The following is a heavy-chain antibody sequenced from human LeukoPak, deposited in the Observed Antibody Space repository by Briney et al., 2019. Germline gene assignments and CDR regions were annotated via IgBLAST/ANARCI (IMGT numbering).Heavy chain of an antibody. CDR2: ISYDGSNK. V-gene: IGHV3-30*04. CDR3: AREPLPNYYDNSGYFNY. J-gene: IGHJ4*02. D-gene: IGHD3-22*01. Sequence: GGSLRLSCAASGFTFSSYAMHWVRQAPGKGLEWVAVISYDGSNKYYSDSVKGRFTISRDNSKNTLYLQTNSLRAEDTAVYYCAREPLPNYYDNSGYFNYWGQGTLVTVSS. CDR1: GFTFSSYA.